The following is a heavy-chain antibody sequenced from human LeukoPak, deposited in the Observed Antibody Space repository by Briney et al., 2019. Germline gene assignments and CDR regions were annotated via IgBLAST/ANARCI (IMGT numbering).Heavy chain of an antibody. V-gene: IGHV4-34*01. J-gene: IGHJ4*02. Sequence: SETLSLTCAVYGGSFSGYYWSWIRQPPGKGLEWIGEINHSGSTNYNPSLKSRVTISVDTSKNQFSLKLSSVTAADTAVYYCARGPSSAVTTYGYWGQGTLVTVSS. CDR2: INHSGST. CDR3: ARGPSSAVTTYGY. CDR1: GGSFSGYY. D-gene: IGHD4-17*01.